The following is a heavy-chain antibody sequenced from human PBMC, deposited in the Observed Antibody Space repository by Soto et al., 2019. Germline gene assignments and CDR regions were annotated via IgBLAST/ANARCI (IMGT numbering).Heavy chain of an antibody. CDR2: VNHRGSI. D-gene: IGHD6-19*01. CDR3: ARQGQWLILGYFQA. Sequence: QLQLQESGPGLVNPSETLSLTCTVSGGSISSNSDYWARIRQSPGKGQEWVGTVNHRGSIYYNPSLESRVTMSADRTNNQFSLTLSSVTAADKAKDYCARQGQWLILGYFQAWGQGTRVTVSS. CDR1: GGSISSNSDY. J-gene: IGHJ1*01. V-gene: IGHV4-39*01.